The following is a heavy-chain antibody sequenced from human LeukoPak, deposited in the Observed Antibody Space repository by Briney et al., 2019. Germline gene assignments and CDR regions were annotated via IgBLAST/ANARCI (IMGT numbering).Heavy chain of an antibody. V-gene: IGHV1-69*01. J-gene: IGHJ4*02. D-gene: IGHD3-16*02. CDR3: ARRRSRLGELSLYGFRY. CDR1: GGTFSSYA. Sequence: SVKVSCKASGGTFSSYAISWVRQAPGQGLEWMGGIIPIFGTANYAQKFQGRVTITADESTSTAYMELSSLRSEDTAVYYCARRRSRLGELSLYGFRYWGQGTLVTVSS. CDR2: IIPIFGTA.